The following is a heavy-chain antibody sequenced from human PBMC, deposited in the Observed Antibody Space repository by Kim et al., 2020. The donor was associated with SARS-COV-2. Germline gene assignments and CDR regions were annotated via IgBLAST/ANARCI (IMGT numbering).Heavy chain of an antibody. D-gene: IGHD4-17*01. J-gene: IGHJ6*02. CDR2: ISSSGSTI. V-gene: IGHV3-11*01. CDR3: ARDKRRTHRSTVIREGYYYGMDV. Sequence: GGSLRLSCAASGFTFSDYYMSWIRQAPGKGLEWVSYISSSGSTIYYADSVKGRFTISRDNAKNSLYLQMNSLRAEDTAVYYCARDKRRTHRSTVIREGYYYGMDVWGQGTTVTVSS. CDR1: GFTFSDYY.